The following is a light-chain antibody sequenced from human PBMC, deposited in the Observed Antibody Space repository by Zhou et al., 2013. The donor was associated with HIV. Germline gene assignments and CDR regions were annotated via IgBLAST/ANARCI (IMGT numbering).Light chain of an antibody. V-gene: IGKV1-16*01. CDR3: QQYNSYPAT. J-gene: IGKJ2*01. CDR2: KAS. CDR1: QTISNY. Sequence: DIQMTQSPSSLSASAGDRVTITCRASQTISNYLNWYQQKPGKAPTLLIYKASNLQSGVPSRFSGSRSGTEFTLTINILQPEDFATYYCQQYNSYPATFGQGTKLEI.